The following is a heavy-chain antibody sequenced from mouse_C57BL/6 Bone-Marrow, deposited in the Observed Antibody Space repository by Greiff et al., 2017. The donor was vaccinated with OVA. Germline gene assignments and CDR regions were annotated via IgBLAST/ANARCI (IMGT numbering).Heavy chain of an antibody. J-gene: IGHJ2*01. Sequence: EVQLQQSGPELVKPGASVKLSCKASGYTFTDYYMHWVKQSPGKSLEWIGAINPNNGGTSYNQKFKGKATLTVDKSSSTAYMELRSLTSEDSAVYYCARGLITTVVDYFDYWGQGTTLTVSS. CDR1: GYTFTDYY. V-gene: IGHV1-26*01. CDR2: INPNNGGT. D-gene: IGHD1-1*01. CDR3: ARGLITTVVDYFDY.